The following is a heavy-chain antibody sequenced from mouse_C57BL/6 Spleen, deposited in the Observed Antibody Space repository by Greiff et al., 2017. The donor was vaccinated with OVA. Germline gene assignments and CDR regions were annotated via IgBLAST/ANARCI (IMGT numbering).Heavy chain of an antibody. V-gene: IGHV5-17*01. D-gene: IGHD2-5*01. Sequence: EVKVVESGGGLVKPGGSLKLSCAASGFTFSDYGMHWVRQAPEKGLEWVAYISSGSSTIYYADTVKGRFTISRDNAKNTLFLQMTSLRSEDTAMYYCARGDYSNYYWYFDVWGTGTTVTVSS. CDR1: GFTFSDYG. CDR3: ARGDYSNYYWYFDV. J-gene: IGHJ1*03. CDR2: ISSGSSTI.